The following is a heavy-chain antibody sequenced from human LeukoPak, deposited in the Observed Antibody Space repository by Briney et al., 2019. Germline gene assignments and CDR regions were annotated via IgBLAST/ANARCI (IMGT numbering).Heavy chain of an antibody. CDR3: ARGSSGRLLSSWFDP. CDR1: GFTFDDYG. Sequence: PGGSLRLSCVASGFTFDDYGMSWVRQAPGKGLEWVSGINWNGGSTGYANSVKGRFTISRDNAKNSLYLQMNSLRAEDTALYYCARGSSGRLLSSWFDPWGQGTLVTVSS. D-gene: IGHD2-21*02. V-gene: IGHV3-20*04. J-gene: IGHJ5*02. CDR2: INWNGGST.